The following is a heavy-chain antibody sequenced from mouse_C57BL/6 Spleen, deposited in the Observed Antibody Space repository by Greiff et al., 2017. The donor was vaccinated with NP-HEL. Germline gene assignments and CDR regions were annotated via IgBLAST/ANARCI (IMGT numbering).Heavy chain of an antibody. Sequence: VQLQQPGAELVKPGASVKLSCKASGYTFTSYWMHWVKQRPGQGLEWIGMIHPNSGSTNYNEKFKSKATLTVDKSSSTAYMQLSSLTSEDSAVYYCAREGLRRGYYYAMDYWGQGTSVTVSS. V-gene: IGHV1-64*01. CDR3: AREGLRRGYYYAMDY. CDR1: GYTFTSYW. J-gene: IGHJ4*01. CDR2: IHPNSGST. D-gene: IGHD2-2*01.